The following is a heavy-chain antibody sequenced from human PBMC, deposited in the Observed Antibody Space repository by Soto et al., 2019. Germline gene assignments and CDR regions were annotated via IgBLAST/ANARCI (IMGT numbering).Heavy chain of an antibody. CDR2: IYTSGST. V-gene: IGHV4-4*07. J-gene: IGHJ2*01. Sequence: QVQLQESGPGLVKPSETLSLTCTVSGGSISSYYWSWIRQPAGKGLEGIGRIYTSGSTNYNPSLKSRVTMSVDTSRNQFSLKLSSVTDADTAVYYCARAPYYYDSSGYYGGYFDLRARGTLVTVSS. D-gene: IGHD3-22*01. CDR3: ARAPYYYDSSGYYGGYFDL. CDR1: GGSISSYY.